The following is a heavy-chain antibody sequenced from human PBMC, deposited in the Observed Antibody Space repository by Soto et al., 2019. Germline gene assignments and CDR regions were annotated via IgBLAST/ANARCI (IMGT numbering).Heavy chain of an antibody. Sequence: QVQLVESGGGVVQPGRSLRLSCAASGLTFSSYAMHWVRQAPGKGLEWVAVISYDGSNKYYADSVKGRFTISRDNSKNTLYLQMNSLRAEDTAVYYCAREIVVVPAATPFYGMDGWGQGTKVTVSS. CDR1: GLTFSSYA. CDR2: ISYDGSNK. D-gene: IGHD2-2*02. J-gene: IGHJ6*02. CDR3: AREIVVVPAATPFYGMDG. V-gene: IGHV3-30-3*01.